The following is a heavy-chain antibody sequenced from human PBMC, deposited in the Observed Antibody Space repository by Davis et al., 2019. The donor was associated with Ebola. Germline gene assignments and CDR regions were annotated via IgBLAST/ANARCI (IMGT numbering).Heavy chain of an antibody. CDR1: GGTFSSYA. Sequence: ASVKVSCKASGGTFSSYAISWVRQAPGQGLEWMGWISAYNGNTNYAQKLQGRVTMTTDTSTSTAYMELRSLRSDDTAVYYCARDRRGVVPDYWGQGTLVTVSS. J-gene: IGHJ4*02. D-gene: IGHD2-21*01. CDR2: ISAYNGNT. CDR3: ARDRRGVVPDY. V-gene: IGHV1-18*01.